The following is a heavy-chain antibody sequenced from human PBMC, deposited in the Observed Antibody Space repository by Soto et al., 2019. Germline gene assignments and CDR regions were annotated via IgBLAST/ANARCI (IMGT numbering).Heavy chain of an antibody. J-gene: IGHJ6*02. V-gene: IGHV3-33*08. D-gene: IGHD2-15*01. Sequence: QVQLVESGGGVVQPGGSLRLSCTTSGFTFNTYGMYWVRQAPGNGLEWVAIIWYDGSNKYYGDSVKGRFTISRDNSKNTLYLQMNSLRAEDTALYYCARGDCTGAYCYSWPFNYGVDVWGQVTTVTVSS. CDR1: GFTFNTYG. CDR2: IWYDGSNK. CDR3: ARGDCTGAYCYSWPFNYGVDV.